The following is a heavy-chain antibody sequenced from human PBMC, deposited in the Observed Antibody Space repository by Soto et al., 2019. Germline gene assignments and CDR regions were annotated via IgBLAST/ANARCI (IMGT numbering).Heavy chain of an antibody. V-gene: IGHV3-64D*08. J-gene: IGHJ4*02. D-gene: IGHD2-15*01. Sequence: PGGPLRLSCLASGFTFSTYPMHWVRQAPGKGLEFVSAISSNGQRIFYADSVKGRFTISRDNSKNTLYLQMSSLRPEDPAVLYYVSVAWVGDFDCWGQGNLVTVSS. CDR3: VSVAWVGDFDC. CDR2: ISSNGQRI. CDR1: GFTFSTYP.